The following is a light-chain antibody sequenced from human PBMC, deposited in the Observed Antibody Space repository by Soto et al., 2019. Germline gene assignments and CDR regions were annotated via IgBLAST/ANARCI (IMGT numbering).Light chain of an antibody. CDR3: AAWDDRLSAWV. V-gene: IGLV1-47*01. CDR1: RSNIGSNY. Sequence: QAVVTQSPSASGTPGQRVTISCSGSRSNIGSNYVYWYQQVPGTAPKFLIYRSNQRPSGVPDRFSGSKSGTSGSLVISGLRSEDEADYYCAAWDDRLSAWVFGGGTKLTVL. CDR2: RSN. J-gene: IGLJ3*02.